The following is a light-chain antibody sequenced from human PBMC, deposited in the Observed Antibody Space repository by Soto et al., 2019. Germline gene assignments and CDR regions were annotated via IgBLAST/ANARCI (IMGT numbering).Light chain of an antibody. CDR1: SSNIESNT. V-gene: IGLV1-44*01. Sequence: QSVLTQPPSASGTPGQRVTISCSGGSSNIESNTVNWYRQLPGAAPTLLIYSNNQRPSGVPDRFSGSKSGTSGSLTISGLQSEDEADYYCVAWDDSLNGYVLRAGTKLTFL. J-gene: IGLJ1*01. CDR3: VAWDDSLNGYV. CDR2: SNN.